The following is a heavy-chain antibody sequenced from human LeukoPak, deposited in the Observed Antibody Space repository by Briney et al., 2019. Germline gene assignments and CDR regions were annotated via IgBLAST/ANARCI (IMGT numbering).Heavy chain of an antibody. Sequence: SETLSLTCTVSGGSISSYYWSWIRRPAGKGLEWIGRIYTSGSTNYNPSLKSRVTMSVDTSKNQFSLKLSSVTAADTAVYYCARDITIFGVGGQTFDPWGQGTLVTVSS. J-gene: IGHJ5*02. CDR1: GGSISSYY. D-gene: IGHD3-3*01. CDR2: IYTSGST. CDR3: ARDITIFGVGGQTFDP. V-gene: IGHV4-4*07.